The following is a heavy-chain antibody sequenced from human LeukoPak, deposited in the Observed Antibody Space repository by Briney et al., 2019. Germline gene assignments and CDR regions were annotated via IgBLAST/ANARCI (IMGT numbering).Heavy chain of an antibody. V-gene: IGHV1-2*02. Sequence: ASVKVSCKASGYTFTGYYMHWVRQSPGQGLEWMGWINPNSGGTNYAQKFQGRVTMTRDTSISTAYMELSRLRSDDTAVYYCARERSVRAAAGKNWFDPWGQGTLVTVSS. J-gene: IGHJ5*02. CDR1: GYTFTGYY. CDR3: ARERSVRAAAGKNWFDP. CDR2: INPNSGGT. D-gene: IGHD6-13*01.